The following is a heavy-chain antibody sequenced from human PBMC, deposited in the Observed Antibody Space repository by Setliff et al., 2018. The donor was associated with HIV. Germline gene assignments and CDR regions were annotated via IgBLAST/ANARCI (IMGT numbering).Heavy chain of an antibody. J-gene: IGHJ4*02. V-gene: IGHV4-39*01. Sequence: LSLTCTVSGGSIISSSHYWGWIRQPPGKGLEWIGSISYSEDTYYSPSLKSRVTISADTSKNHFSLKLSSVTAADTAVYYCARLRYYDILAGYAFDYWGQGTLVTVSS. CDR2: ISYSEDT. CDR3: ARLRYYDILAGYAFDY. CDR1: GGSIISSSHY. D-gene: IGHD3-9*01.